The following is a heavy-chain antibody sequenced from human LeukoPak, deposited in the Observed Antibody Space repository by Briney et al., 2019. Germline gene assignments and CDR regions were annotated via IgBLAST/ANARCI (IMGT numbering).Heavy chain of an antibody. CDR1: GFTFSSYW. CDR2: INTEGSDT. J-gene: IGHJ4*02. Sequence: GGSLRLSCAASGFTFSSYWMHWVRHAPGKGPVWVSRINTEGSDTTYADSVKGRFTISRDNAKNTLYLQMNSLRAEDTAVYYCANEFTSSSGRYFHYWGQGTLVTVSS. V-gene: IGHV3-74*01. CDR3: ANEFTSSSGRYFHY. D-gene: IGHD6-6*01.